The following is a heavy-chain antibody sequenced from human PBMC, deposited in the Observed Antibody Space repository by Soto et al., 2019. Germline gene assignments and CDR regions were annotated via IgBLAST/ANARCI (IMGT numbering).Heavy chain of an antibody. CDR1: GFTFTSSA. V-gene: IGHV1-58*01. Sequence: ASVKVSCKASGFTFTSSAVQWVRQARGQRLEWIGWIVVGSGNTNYAQKFQERVTITRDMSTSTAYMELSSLRSEDTAVYYCAAEVRSGSYPATFDYWGQGTLVTVSS. D-gene: IGHD1-26*01. CDR2: IVVGSGNT. J-gene: IGHJ4*02. CDR3: AAEVRSGSYPATFDY.